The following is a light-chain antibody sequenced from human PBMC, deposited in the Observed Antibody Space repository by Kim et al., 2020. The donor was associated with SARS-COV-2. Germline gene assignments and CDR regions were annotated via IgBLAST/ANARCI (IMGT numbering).Light chain of an antibody. CDR3: QAWDSGTSVV. CDR2: QDS. J-gene: IGLJ2*01. V-gene: IGLV3-1*01. Sequence: SYELTQPPSVSVSPGQTASITCSGEKLGNKFACWYQQKPGQSPVLVIYQDSKRPSGIPERFSASNSGNTATLTITGTQAMDEADYYCQAWDSGTSVVFGGGTQLTVL. CDR1: KLGNKF.